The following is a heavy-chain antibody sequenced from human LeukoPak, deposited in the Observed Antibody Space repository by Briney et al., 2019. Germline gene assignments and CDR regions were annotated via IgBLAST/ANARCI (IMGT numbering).Heavy chain of an antibody. Sequence: PGGSLRLSCAASGFTFSSYWMHWVRQAPGKGLVWVSRITSHGTTTSYADSVKGRFTTSRDNPKNTLYLQMNSLRAEDTAVYYCARGYSSSSVYFEYWGQGTLVSVSS. V-gene: IGHV3-74*01. CDR3: ARGYSSSSVYFEY. CDR2: ITSHGTTT. D-gene: IGHD6-6*01. CDR1: GFTFSSYW. J-gene: IGHJ4*02.